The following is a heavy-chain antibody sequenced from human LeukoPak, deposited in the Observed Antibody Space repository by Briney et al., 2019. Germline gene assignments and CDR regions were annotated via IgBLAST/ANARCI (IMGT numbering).Heavy chain of an antibody. D-gene: IGHD3-10*01. CDR3: ARRYVSGIIYYFEY. V-gene: IGHV1-2*02. CDR1: GYTFTGYY. J-gene: IGHJ4*02. Sequence: ASVNLSCKASGYTFTGYYMHWVRQAPGQGLEWMGWISPNNGVTKYAQKFQGRVTMTRDTSISTAYMELSRLRSDDTAVYYCARRYVSGIIYYFEYWGQGTLVTVSS. CDR2: ISPNNGVT.